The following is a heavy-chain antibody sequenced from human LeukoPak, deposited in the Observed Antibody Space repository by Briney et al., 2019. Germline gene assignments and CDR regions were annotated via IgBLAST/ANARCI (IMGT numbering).Heavy chain of an antibody. J-gene: IGHJ5*02. Sequence: GESLKISCKGSGYSFSNYWIGWVRQMPGKGLEWMGIIYPGDSDTKYSPSFQGQVTISADKSISTAYLQWNSLKTPATAIYYCARPRYTSSWYVAWFDPWGQGTLVTVSS. CDR3: ARPRYTSSWYVAWFDP. CDR1: GYSFSNYW. D-gene: IGHD6-13*01. CDR2: IYPGDSDT. V-gene: IGHV5-51*01.